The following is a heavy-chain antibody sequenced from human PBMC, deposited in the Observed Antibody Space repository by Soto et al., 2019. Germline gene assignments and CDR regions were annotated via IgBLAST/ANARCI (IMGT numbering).Heavy chain of an antibody. CDR2: ISYDGSNK. Sequence: QVQLVESGGGVVQPGRSLRLSCAASGFTFSSYAMHWVRQAPGKGLEWVTIISYDGSNKYYADSVKGRFTISRDNSKNTLYLQMNSLRAEDTAVYYCARDFSGNSRRFDYWGQGTLVTVSS. D-gene: IGHD2-21*02. V-gene: IGHV3-30-3*01. J-gene: IGHJ4*02. CDR3: ARDFSGNSRRFDY. CDR1: GFTFSSYA.